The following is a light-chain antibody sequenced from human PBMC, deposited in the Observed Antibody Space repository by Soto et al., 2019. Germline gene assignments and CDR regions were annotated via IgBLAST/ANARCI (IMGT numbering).Light chain of an antibody. J-gene: IGKJ1*01. V-gene: IGKV3-11*01. CDR2: DAS. CDR3: QNYNNWPPWT. CDR1: QSVRSS. Sequence: EIVLTQSPATLSLSPGERATLSCRATQSVRSSLAWYLQQPGQAPRLLIYDASKRATGIPDRFSGSGSGTEFTLTISRLQSEDFAVYYCQNYNNWPPWTFGQGTKVDIK.